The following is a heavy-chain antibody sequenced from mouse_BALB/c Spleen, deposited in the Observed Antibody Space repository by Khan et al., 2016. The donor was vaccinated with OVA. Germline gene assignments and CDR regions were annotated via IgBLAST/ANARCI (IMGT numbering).Heavy chain of an antibody. CDR1: GFNIKDTY. J-gene: IGHJ3*01. CDR2: IDPPNDDS. D-gene: IGHD2-1*01. CDR3: AARYGNPFAY. V-gene: IGHV14-3*02. Sequence: EVQLQQSGAELVKPRASVKLSCSASGFNIKDTYIHWVKQRPEQGLEWIGRIDPPNDDSKYGPKFQDKATLTADTSSKTVYLQLSRLTSEDTAVYYCAARYGNPFAYWGQGTLVSVSA.